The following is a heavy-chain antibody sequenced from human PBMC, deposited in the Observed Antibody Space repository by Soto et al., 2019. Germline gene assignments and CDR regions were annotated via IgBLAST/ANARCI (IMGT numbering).Heavy chain of an antibody. CDR2: ISGNGANT. CDR3: AKDRPTYYGSGGGYYKAGGDY. CDR1: GLTFSTYA. J-gene: IGHJ4*02. Sequence: EVQLLGSGGGLVQPGGSLRLSCAASGLTFSTYAMSWVRQAPGKGLEWVSSISGNGANTYYTDSVKGRFIISRDNSKNTLFLQMKSLSAEDTALYYCAKDRPTYYGSGGGYYKAGGDYWGQGTLVTVSS. D-gene: IGHD3-10*01. V-gene: IGHV3-23*01.